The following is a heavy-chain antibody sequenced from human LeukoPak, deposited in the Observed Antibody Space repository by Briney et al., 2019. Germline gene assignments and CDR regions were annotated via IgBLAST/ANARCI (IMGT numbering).Heavy chain of an antibody. Sequence: PSETLSLTCAVYGGSFSGCYWSWIRQPPGKGLEWIGEINHSGSTNYNPSLKSRVTISVDTSKNQFSLKLSSVTAADTAVYYCARGLGKVVPAAILYYYYGMDVWGQGTTVTVSS. V-gene: IGHV4-34*01. CDR2: INHSGST. CDR3: ARGLGKVVPAAILYYYYGMDV. D-gene: IGHD2-2*01. CDR1: GGSFSGCY. J-gene: IGHJ6*02.